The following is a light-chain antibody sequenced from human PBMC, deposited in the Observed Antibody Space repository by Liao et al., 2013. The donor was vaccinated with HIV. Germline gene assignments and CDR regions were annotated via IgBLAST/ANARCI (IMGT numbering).Light chain of an antibody. CDR3: QVWDKTIDHPV. V-gene: IGLV3-21*01. CDR2: YDT. Sequence: SYVLTQPPSVSVAPGKTGRITCGGNNIGSKSVHWYQQKAGQAPVLVIYYDTDRPSGIPERLSGSYSANTATLTITRVEAGDEADYYCQVWDKTIDHPVFGGGTKLTVL. CDR1: NIGSKS. J-gene: IGLJ2*01.